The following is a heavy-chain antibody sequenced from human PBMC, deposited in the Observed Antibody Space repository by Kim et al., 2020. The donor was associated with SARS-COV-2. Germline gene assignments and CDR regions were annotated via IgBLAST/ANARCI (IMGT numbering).Heavy chain of an antibody. CDR1: GFTFSSYA. Sequence: GGSLRLSCAASGFTFSSYAMSWVRQAPGKGLEWVSAISGSGGSTYYADSVKGRFTISRDNSKNTLYLQMNSLRAEDTAVYYCAKDSRYYYDSSGYYDYWGQGTLVTASS. J-gene: IGHJ4*02. V-gene: IGHV3-23*01. CDR3: AKDSRYYYDSSGYYDY. CDR2: ISGSGGST. D-gene: IGHD3-22*01.